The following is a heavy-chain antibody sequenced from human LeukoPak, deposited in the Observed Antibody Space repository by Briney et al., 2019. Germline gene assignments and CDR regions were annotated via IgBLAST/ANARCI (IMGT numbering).Heavy chain of an antibody. CDR1: GFTFSSYS. CDR2: ISSSSSTI. CDR3: ARDLRSGIDSGGDNAFDI. Sequence: GGSLRLSCAASGFTFSSYSMNWVRQAPGKGLEWVSYISSSSSTIYYADSVKGRFTISRDNAKNSLYLQMNSLRAEDTAVYYCARDLRSGIDSGGDNAFDIWGQGTMVTVSS. J-gene: IGHJ3*02. V-gene: IGHV3-48*01. D-gene: IGHD3-22*01.